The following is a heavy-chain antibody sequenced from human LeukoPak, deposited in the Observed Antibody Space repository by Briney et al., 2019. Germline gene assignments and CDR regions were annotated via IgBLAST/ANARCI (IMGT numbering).Heavy chain of an antibody. J-gene: IGHJ4*02. V-gene: IGHV3-73*01. CDR1: GFTFSGSP. CDR3: TRHPGYYDNGEGY. Sequence: GGSLRLSCAAPGFTFSGSPMPWVRKASGKGLEWFARIRSKANSYATAYAASVKGRFTISRDDSKNTAYLQMNSLKTEDTAVYYCTRHPGYYDNGEGYWGQGTLVTVSS. CDR2: IRSKANSYAT. D-gene: IGHD3-22*01.